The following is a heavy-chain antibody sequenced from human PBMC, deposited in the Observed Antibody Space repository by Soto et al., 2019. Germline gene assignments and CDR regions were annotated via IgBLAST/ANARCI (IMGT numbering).Heavy chain of an antibody. D-gene: IGHD2-8*01. CDR3: ARVRNNNDKRLDV. CDR1: GITLAAHG. V-gene: IGHV3-33*01. Sequence: QEQLVESGGGMVHPGTSLRLSCVTSGITLAAHGMHWVRQAPGKGLEWVALSWYDGKTFYGDSVKGRFTISRDTSTVFPDHRSLRPDDTAVYFCARVRNNNDKRLDVWGQGTTVIVS. CDR2: SWYDGKT. J-gene: IGHJ6*02.